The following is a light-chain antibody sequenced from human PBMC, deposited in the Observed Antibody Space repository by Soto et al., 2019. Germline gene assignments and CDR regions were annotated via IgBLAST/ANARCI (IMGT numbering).Light chain of an antibody. CDR2: LNSDGSH. CDR3: QTWGSGIVV. Sequence: QPVLTQSPSASASRGASVKLTCTLSSGHSNYAIAWHQQQSEKGPRYLMKLNSDGSHSKGDGIPDRFSGSSSGAERYLTISSLQSEDEADYYCQTWGSGIVVFGGGTKLTVL. J-gene: IGLJ2*01. CDR1: SGHSNYA. V-gene: IGLV4-69*01.